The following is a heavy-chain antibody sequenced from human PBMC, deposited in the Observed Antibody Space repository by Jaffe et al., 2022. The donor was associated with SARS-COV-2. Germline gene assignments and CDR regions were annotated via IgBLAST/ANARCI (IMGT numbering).Heavy chain of an antibody. D-gene: IGHD3-3*01. CDR3: ARLRYGVVIDSFYYYGMDV. V-gene: IGHV1-18*01. Sequence: QVQLVQSGAEVKKPGASVKVSCKASGYTFTSYGISWVRQAPGQGLEWMGWISAYNGNTNYAQKLQGRVTMTTDTSTSTAYMELRSLRSDDTAVYYCARLRYGVVIDSFYYYGMDVWGQGTTVTVSS. CDR1: GYTFTSYG. CDR2: ISAYNGNT. J-gene: IGHJ6*02.